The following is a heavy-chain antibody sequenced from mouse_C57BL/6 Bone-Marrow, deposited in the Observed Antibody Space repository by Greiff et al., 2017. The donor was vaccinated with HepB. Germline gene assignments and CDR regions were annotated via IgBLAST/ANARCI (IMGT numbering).Heavy chain of an antibody. CDR1: GFSLTSYG. J-gene: IGHJ1*03. CDR3: AKNRLLRHWYFDV. Sequence: VKLMESGPGLVQPSQSLSITCTVSGFSLTSYGVHWVRQPPGKGLEWLGVIWSGGSTDYNAAFISRLSISKDNSKSQVFFKMNSLQADDTAIYYCAKNRLLRHWYFDVWGTGTTVTVSS. V-gene: IGHV2-4*01. CDR2: IWSGGST. D-gene: IGHD1-2*01.